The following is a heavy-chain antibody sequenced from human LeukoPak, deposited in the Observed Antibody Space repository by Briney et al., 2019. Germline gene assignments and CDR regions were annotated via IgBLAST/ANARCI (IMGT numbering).Heavy chain of an antibody. CDR2: INPNSGGT. J-gene: IGHJ4*02. Sequence: GASVKVSCKASGYTFTGYYMHWVRQAPGQGLEWMGWINPNSGGTSYAQKFQGRVTMTRDTSISTAYMELSRLRSDDTAVYYCASGGDITMVRGATDYWGQGTLVTVSS. D-gene: IGHD3-10*01. CDR3: ASGGDITMVRGATDY. V-gene: IGHV1-2*02. CDR1: GYTFTGYY.